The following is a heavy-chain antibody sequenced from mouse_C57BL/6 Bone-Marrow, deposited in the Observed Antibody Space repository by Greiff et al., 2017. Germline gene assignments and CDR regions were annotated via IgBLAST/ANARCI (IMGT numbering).Heavy chain of an antibody. CDR2: IAPSDSYT. CDR3: ARGGQLRPRRGPMDY. CDR1: GYTFTSYW. V-gene: IGHV1-69*01. D-gene: IGHD3-2*02. Sequence: QVQLQQPGAELVMPGASVKLSCKASGYTFTSYWMHWVKQRPGQGLEWIGEIAPSDSYTNYNQKFKGKSTLTVDKSSSTAYMQLSSLTSEDSAVYYGARGGQLRPRRGPMDYWGQGTSVTVSS. J-gene: IGHJ4*01.